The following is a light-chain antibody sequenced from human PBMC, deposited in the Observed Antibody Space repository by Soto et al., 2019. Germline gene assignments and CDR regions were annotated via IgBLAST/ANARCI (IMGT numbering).Light chain of an antibody. CDR3: QQYSTYTPRT. CDR1: QSISIW. CDR2: KAS. J-gene: IGKJ1*01. V-gene: IGKV1-5*03. Sequence: DIPMTQSPSTLSASVGDRVTITCRASQSISIWLAWYQQKPGKAPKILIYKASSVESGVPSRFSGSGSGTEFTLTISSLQPHDFATYYCQQYSTYTPRTFGQGTKVEIK.